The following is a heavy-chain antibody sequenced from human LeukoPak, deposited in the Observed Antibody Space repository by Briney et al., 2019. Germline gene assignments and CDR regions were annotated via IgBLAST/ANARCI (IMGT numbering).Heavy chain of an antibody. V-gene: IGHV3-72*01. J-gene: IGHJ4*02. CDR3: ARGGTHTSGDSYLLA. D-gene: IGHD5-18*01. Sequence: AGGSLRLSCAASGFTFSDHYMDWVRQAPGKGLEWVGRTRNKATSYTTTYAASVKGRFTISRDDSKNSIYLQMNSLKTEDTAVYYCARGGTHTSGDSYLLAWGQGTLVTVSS. CDR2: TRNKATSYTT. CDR1: GFTFSDHY.